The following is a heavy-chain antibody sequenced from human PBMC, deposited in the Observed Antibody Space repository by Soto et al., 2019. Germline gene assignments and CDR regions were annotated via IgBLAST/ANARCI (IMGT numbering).Heavy chain of an antibody. J-gene: IGHJ6*02. Sequence: QPGGSLRLSCAASGFTFSSYAMHWVRQAPGKGLEWVAVISYDGSNKYYTDSVKGRFTISRDNSKNTLYLQMNSLRAEDTAVYYCARDLHCGGDCSIRPKPHDYYYYGMDVWGQGTTVTVSS. CDR2: ISYDGSNK. D-gene: IGHD2-21*02. V-gene: IGHV3-30-3*01. CDR3: ARDLHCGGDCSIRPKPHDYYYYGMDV. CDR1: GFTFSSYA.